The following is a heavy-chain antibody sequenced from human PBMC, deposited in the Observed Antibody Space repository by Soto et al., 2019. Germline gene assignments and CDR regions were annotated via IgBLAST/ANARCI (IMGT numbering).Heavy chain of an antibody. CDR1: GGTFSSYT. CDR2: IIPILGIA. J-gene: IGHJ4*02. D-gene: IGHD3-22*01. CDR3: ASLYDSSHY. V-gene: IGHV1-69*02. Sequence: QVQLVQSGAEVKKPGSSVKVSCKASGGTFSSYTISWVRQAPGQGLEWMGRIIPILGIANSAQKFQGRVTTTADKSTSTAYMELTSLRSQYTALYYCASLYDSSHYWGQGTLVTVSS.